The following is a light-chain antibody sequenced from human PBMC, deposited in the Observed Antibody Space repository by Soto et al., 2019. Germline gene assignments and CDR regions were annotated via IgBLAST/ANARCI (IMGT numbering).Light chain of an antibody. CDR3: QSYDSSRRGV. J-gene: IGLJ2*01. CDR2: GNS. CDR1: SSNIGAGYD. Sequence: QSVLTQPPSVSGAPGQRVTISCTGSSSNIGAGYDVHWYQQLPGTAPKLLISGNSNRPSGVPDRFSGSKSGTSASLAITGLQAEDEADYYCQSYDSSRRGVFGGGTKLTVL. V-gene: IGLV1-40*01.